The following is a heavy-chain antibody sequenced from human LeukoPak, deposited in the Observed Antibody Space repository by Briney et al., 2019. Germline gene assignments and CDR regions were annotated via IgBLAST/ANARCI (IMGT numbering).Heavy chain of an antibody. V-gene: IGHV4-34*01. J-gene: IGHJ6*02. CDR2: INHSGST. CDR3: ASAALRYCSGGSCYPSYGMDV. D-gene: IGHD2-15*01. CDR1: GVSFSGYY. Sequence: PSETLSLTCAVYGVSFSGYYWSWIRQPPGKGLEWIGEINHSGSTNYNPSLKSRVTISVDTSKNQFSLKLSSVTAADTAVYYCASAALRYCSGGSCYPSYGMDVWGQGTTVTVSS.